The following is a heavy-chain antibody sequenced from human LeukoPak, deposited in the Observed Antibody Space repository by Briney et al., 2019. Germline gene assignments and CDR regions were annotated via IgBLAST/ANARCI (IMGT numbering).Heavy chain of an antibody. J-gene: IGHJ6*03. CDR3: ARDPGITMVRGIIPYYYYYMDV. CDR1: RFTFSDYH. CDR2: ISGSGNTI. D-gene: IGHD3-10*01. Sequence: PGGSLRLSCAACRFTFSDYHMNWVRQAPGKGLEWVSYISGSGNTIYYEDSVRGRFTISRDNAKNALYLQMNSLRAEDAAVCFCARDPGITMVRGIIPYYYYYMDVWGTGTTVTVSS. V-gene: IGHV3-11*04.